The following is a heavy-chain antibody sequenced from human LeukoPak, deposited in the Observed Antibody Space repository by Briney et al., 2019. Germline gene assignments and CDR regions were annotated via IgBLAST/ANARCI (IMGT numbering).Heavy chain of an antibody. J-gene: IGHJ4*02. D-gene: IGHD3-22*01. V-gene: IGHV4-59*01. Sequence: SETLSLTCTASGGSISSYYWSWIRQPPGKGLEWIGYVYYSGSTNYNASLKSRVTISVDTSKNQFSLKLSSVTAADTAVYYCARAYFDSSGYYYDYWGQGALVTVSS. CDR3: ARAYFDSSGYYYDY. CDR2: VYYSGST. CDR1: GGSISSYY.